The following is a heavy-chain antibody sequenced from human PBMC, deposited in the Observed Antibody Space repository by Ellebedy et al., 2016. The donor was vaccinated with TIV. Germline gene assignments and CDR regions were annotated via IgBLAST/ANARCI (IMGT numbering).Heavy chain of an antibody. V-gene: IGHV3-23*01. CDR2: ISGSGGST. CDR3: AREWFGELARAYYYYGMDV. J-gene: IGHJ6*02. CDR1: GFTFSSYA. Sequence: GESLKISXAASGFTFSSYAMSWVRQAPGKGLEWVSAISGSGGSTYYADSVKGRFTISRDNSKNTLYLQMNSLRAEDTAVYYCAREWFGELARAYYYYGMDVWGQGTTVTVSS. D-gene: IGHD3-10*01.